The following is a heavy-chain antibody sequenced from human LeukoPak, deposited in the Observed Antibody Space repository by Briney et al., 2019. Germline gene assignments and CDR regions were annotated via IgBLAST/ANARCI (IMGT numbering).Heavy chain of an antibody. CDR1: GGTFSSYA. Sequence: ASVKVSCKASGGTFSSYAISWVRQAPGQGLEWMGGIIPIFGTANYAQKFQGRVTITADESTSTAYMELSSLRSEDTAVYYCARSPRYCSSTSFYDYYYYYMDVWGKGTTVTISS. D-gene: IGHD2-2*01. V-gene: IGHV1-69*13. CDR2: IIPIFGTA. J-gene: IGHJ6*03. CDR3: ARSPRYCSSTSFYDYYYYYMDV.